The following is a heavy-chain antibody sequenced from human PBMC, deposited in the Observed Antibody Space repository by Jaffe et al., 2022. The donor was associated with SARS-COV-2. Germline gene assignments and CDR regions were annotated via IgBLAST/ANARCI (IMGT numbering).Heavy chain of an antibody. CDR1: EFSVSNNY. V-gene: IGHV3-66*01. CDR3: ARDRMVRGLSPHYYGMDV. CDR2: IYSGGSL. J-gene: IGHJ6*02. Sequence: QVVESGGGLVQPGGSVRLSCTASEFSVSNNYISWVRQAPGKGLEWISVIYSGGSLYYADSVMGRFTISRDNSKNTVYLQMDSLRVEDTGVYYCARDRMVRGLSPHYYGMDVWGQGTTVTVAS. D-gene: IGHD3-10*01.